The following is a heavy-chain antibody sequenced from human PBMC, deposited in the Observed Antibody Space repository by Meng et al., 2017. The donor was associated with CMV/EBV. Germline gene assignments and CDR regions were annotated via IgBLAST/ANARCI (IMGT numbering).Heavy chain of an antibody. J-gene: IGHJ6*02. CDR3: ARDYDFGGRMDV. Sequence: GGSLRLSCAASGFTFANYGMHWVRQAPGKGLEWVAVRSYDGSNRYYADSVKGRFTISRDKTKNMLYLQMTSLRVEDTAVYYCARDYDFGGRMDVWGQGTTVTVSS. CDR2: RSYDGSNR. V-gene: IGHV3-30*03. CDR1: GFTFANYG. D-gene: IGHD3-3*01.